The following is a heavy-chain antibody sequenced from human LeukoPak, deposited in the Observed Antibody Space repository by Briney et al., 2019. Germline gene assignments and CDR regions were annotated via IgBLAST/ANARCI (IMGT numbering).Heavy chain of an antibody. CDR3: ASTVGATHAFDI. CDR1: GDSGSSNSAA. V-gene: IGHV6-1*01. Sequence: SQTLSLTCAISGDSGSSNSAAWSWIRQSPSRGLEWLGRTYYRSKWYNEYAVSVKRRITINPDTSKNQFSLQLNSVTPEDTAVYYCASTVGATHAFDIWGQGTMVTVSS. D-gene: IGHD1-26*01. CDR2: TYYRSKWYN. J-gene: IGHJ3*02.